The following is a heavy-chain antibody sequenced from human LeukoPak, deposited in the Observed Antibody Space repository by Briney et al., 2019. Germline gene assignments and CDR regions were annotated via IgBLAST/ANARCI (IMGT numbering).Heavy chain of an antibody. D-gene: IGHD3-22*01. CDR1: GYTFSNFG. CDR3: AGGNYHATSGYYYVPGDYFDC. Sequence: ASVKVSCKASGYTFSNFGISWVRQAPGQGLEWMGWISGYNGETKYAQIFQGGVTMTTDTSTSTAFMELRSLTSDDTAVYYCAGGNYHATSGYYYVPGDYFDCWGQGTLVTVSS. CDR2: ISGYNGET. J-gene: IGHJ4*02. V-gene: IGHV1-18*01.